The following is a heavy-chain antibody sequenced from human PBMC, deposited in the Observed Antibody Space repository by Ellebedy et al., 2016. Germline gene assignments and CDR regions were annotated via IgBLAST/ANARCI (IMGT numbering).Heavy chain of an antibody. D-gene: IGHD5-24*01. J-gene: IGHJ4*02. CDR2: ISSSGSTI. CDR3: ARSGGGYKPYFDY. CDR1: GFTFSDYY. Sequence: GESLKISXAASGFTFSDYYMSWIRQAPGKGLEWVSYISSSGSTIYYADSVKGRFTISRDNAKNSLYLQMNSLRAEDTAVYYCARSGGGYKPYFDYWGQGTLVTVSS. V-gene: IGHV3-11*01.